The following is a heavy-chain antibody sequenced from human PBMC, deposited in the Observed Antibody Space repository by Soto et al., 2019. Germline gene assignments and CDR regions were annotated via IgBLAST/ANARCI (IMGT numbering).Heavy chain of an antibody. V-gene: IGHV4-61*01. D-gene: IGHD4-17*01. Sequence: QVQLQESGPGLVKPSETLSLTCTVSGGSVSSGSYYWSWIRQPPGKGLEWIGYIYYSGSTNYNPSLKSRVTISVDTSKNQFSLKLSSVTAADTAVYYCARDRKIYGDYEGYYYGMDVWGQGTTVTVSS. CDR3: ARDRKIYGDYEGYYYGMDV. CDR1: GGSVSSGSYY. J-gene: IGHJ6*02. CDR2: IYYSGST.